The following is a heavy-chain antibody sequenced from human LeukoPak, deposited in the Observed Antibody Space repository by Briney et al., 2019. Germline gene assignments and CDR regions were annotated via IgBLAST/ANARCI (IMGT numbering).Heavy chain of an antibody. Sequence: SETLSLTCTVSGGSMSGYYWSWIRQPPGEGLEWIGHIYYSGSANYNPSLKSRVTISVDTSKNQFSLKLTSVTAADTAVYYCATGAHVVEGLGKNVWGQGITVTVSS. CDR3: ATGAHVVEGLGKNV. CDR1: GGSMSGYY. V-gene: IGHV4-59*01. D-gene: IGHD2-21*01. J-gene: IGHJ6*02. CDR2: IYYSGSA.